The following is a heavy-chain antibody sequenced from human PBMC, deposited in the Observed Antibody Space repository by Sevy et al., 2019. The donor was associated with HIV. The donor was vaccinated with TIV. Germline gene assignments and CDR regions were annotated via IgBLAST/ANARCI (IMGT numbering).Heavy chain of an antibody. CDR3: AREIPDYVSGYYSVDAFDV. Sequence: ASVKVSCKVSGYTLTELSMHWVRQAPGKGLEWMGTFDPEDDEKIYAQKFQGRVTMTEDTSTDTAYMELSRLRSEDTAVYYCAREIPDYVSGYYSVDAFDVWGQGTKVTVSS. CDR2: FDPEDDEK. CDR1: GYTLTELS. J-gene: IGHJ3*01. D-gene: IGHD3-22*01. V-gene: IGHV1-24*01.